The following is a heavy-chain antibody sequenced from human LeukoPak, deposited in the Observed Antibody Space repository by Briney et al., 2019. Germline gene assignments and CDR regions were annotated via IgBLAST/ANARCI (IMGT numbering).Heavy chain of an antibody. D-gene: IGHD6-19*01. Sequence: ASVKVSCKTSGYTFTGYYLHWVRQAPGQGLGWMGWINPNSGGTKYAQKFQGRVTMTRDTSINTVYVGLSRLSSDDTAVYYCAKGRVVAGTKSLMYHWLDPWGQGTLVTVSS. CDR2: INPNSGGT. CDR3: AKGRVVAGTKSLMYHWLDP. J-gene: IGHJ5*02. CDR1: GYTFTGYY. V-gene: IGHV1-2*02.